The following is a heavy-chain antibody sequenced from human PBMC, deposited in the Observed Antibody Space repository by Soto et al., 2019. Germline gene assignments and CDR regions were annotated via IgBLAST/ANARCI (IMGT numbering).Heavy chain of an antibody. Sequence: QVQLVESGGGVVQPGRSLRLSCAASGFTFSSYGMHWVRQAPGKGLEWVAVIWYDGSNKYYADSVKGRFTISRDNSKNPLYLQMNSLRAEDTAVYYCARDSTTVNRYFQHWGQGTLVTVSS. CDR2: IWYDGSNK. CDR3: ARDSTTVNRYFQH. D-gene: IGHD4-17*01. CDR1: GFTFSSYG. V-gene: IGHV3-33*01. J-gene: IGHJ1*01.